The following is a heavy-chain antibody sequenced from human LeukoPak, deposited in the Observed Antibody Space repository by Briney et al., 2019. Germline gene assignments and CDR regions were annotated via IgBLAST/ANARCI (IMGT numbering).Heavy chain of an antibody. V-gene: IGHV1-46*01. CDR2: INCNGGST. J-gene: IGHJ4*02. D-gene: IGHD5-24*01. Sequence: ASVKVSCKASGYTFTHYYMHWVRQAPGQGLEWMGVINCNGGSTRYAQKFQGRVSMTSDISTSTVYMELSSLRSEDTAVYYCARDGYKGLGFDHWGQGTLVTVSS. CDR3: ARDGYKGLGFDH. CDR1: GYTFTHYY.